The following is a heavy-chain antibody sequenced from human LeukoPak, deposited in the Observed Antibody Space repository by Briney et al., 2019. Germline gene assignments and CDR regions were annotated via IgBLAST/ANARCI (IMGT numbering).Heavy chain of an antibody. Sequence: QPGGSLRLSCAASGFTFSSYAMSWVRQAPGKGLEWVSAISGSGGSTYYADSVKALFTISRDNSKNTLYLQMNSLRAEDTAVYYCAKDRGAYGDPTDYWGKGTLVTVSS. CDR2: ISGSGGST. D-gene: IGHD4-17*01. V-gene: IGHV3-23*01. CDR1: GFTFSSYA. J-gene: IGHJ4*02. CDR3: AKDRGAYGDPTDY.